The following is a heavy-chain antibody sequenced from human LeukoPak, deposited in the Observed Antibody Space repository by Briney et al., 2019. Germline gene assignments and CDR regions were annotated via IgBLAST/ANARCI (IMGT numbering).Heavy chain of an antibody. D-gene: IGHD5-24*01. CDR1: GYSFTSYW. V-gene: IGHV5-51*01. J-gene: IGHJ4*02. Sequence: GESLQISCKGSGYSFTSYWIGWVRQMPGKGLEWMGIIYPGDSYTTYSPSFQGQVTISADKSISTAYLQRSSLKASDTAMYYCARQMATKYYFDYWGQGTLVTVSS. CDR2: IYPGDSYT. CDR3: ARQMATKYYFDY.